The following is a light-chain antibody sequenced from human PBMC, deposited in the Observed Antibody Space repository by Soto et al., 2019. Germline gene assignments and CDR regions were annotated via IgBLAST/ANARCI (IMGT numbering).Light chain of an antibody. J-gene: IGKJ5*01. V-gene: IGKV3-20*01. CDR3: QQYGGSPPVT. CDR1: QSVSSSY. Sequence: EIVLTQSPGTLSLSPGERATLSCRASQSVSSSYLAWYQQKPGQAPRLLIYGASSRATGIPDSFSGSGSGPDFTLTISRLEPEDFAVYNCQQYGGSPPVTVGQRTRLEIK. CDR2: GAS.